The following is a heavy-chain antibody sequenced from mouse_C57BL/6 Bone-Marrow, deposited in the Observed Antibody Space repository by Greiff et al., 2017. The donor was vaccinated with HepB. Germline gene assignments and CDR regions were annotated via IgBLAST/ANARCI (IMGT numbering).Heavy chain of an antibody. D-gene: IGHD1-1*01. J-gene: IGHJ4*01. V-gene: IGHV1-72*01. CDR1: GYTFTSYW. Sequence: QSCKASGYTFTSYWMHWVKQRPGRGLEWIGRIDPNSGGTKYNEKFKSKATLTVDKPSSTAYMQLSSLTSEDSAVYYCARTGQVDYYAMDYWGQGTSVTVSS. CDR2: IDPNSGGT. CDR3: ARTGQVDYYAMDY.